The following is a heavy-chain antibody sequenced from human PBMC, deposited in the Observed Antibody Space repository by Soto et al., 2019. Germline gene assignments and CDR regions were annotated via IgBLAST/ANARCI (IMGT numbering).Heavy chain of an antibody. Sequence: QVQLVQSGAEVKKPGSSVKVSCKASGGTFSSYAISWVRQAPAQGLEWMGGIIPIFGTANYAQKFQGRVTITADESTSTAYMELSSLRSEDTAVYYCARDGGNNYYDSSGYYSEYNWFDPWGQGTLVTVSS. CDR1: GGTFSSYA. D-gene: IGHD3-22*01. V-gene: IGHV1-69*01. CDR2: IIPIFGTA. J-gene: IGHJ5*02. CDR3: ARDGGNNYYDSSGYYSEYNWFDP.